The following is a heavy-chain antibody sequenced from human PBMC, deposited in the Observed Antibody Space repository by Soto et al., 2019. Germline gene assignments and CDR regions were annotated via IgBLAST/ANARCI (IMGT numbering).Heavy chain of an antibody. CDR3: ARSEKQLVTGFDP. V-gene: IGHV4-30-2*01. Sequence: QLQLQESGSGLVKPSQTLSLTCAVSGGSISSGGYSWSWIRQPPGKGLEWIGNIYHSGSTYYNPSLKSRPTISVDSSKHQCSLKLSSVAAADTAVYYCARSEKQLVTGFDPWGQGTLVTVSS. D-gene: IGHD6-13*01. J-gene: IGHJ5*02. CDR1: GGSISSGGYS. CDR2: IYHSGST.